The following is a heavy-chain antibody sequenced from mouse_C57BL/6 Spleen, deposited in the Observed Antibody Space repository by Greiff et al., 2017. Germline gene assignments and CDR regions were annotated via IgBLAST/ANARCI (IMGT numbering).Heavy chain of an antibody. CDR3: ARGTGDAY. CDR1: GYSITSGYY. V-gene: IGHV3-6*01. D-gene: IGHD4-1*01. J-gene: IGHJ3*01. Sequence: EVQLQESGPGLVKPSQSLSLTCSVTGYSITSGYYWNWIRQFPGNKLEWMGYISYDGSNNYNPSLKNRISITRDTSKNQFFLKLNSVTTEDTATYYCARGTGDAYWGQGTLVTVSA. CDR2: ISYDGSN.